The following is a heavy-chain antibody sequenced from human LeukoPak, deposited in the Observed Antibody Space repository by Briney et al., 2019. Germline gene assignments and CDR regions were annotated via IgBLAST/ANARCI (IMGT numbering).Heavy chain of an antibody. CDR1: GGTFSSYA. D-gene: IGHD3-16*02. V-gene: IGHV1-69*05. CDR2: IIPIFGTA. Sequence: ASVKVSCKASGGTFSSYAISWVRQAPGQGLEWMGGIIPIFGTANYALKFQGRVTITTDESTSTAYMELSSLRSEDTAVYYCARGGGMITFGGVIVPRFDPWGQGTLVTVSS. J-gene: IGHJ5*02. CDR3: ARGGGMITFGGVIVPRFDP.